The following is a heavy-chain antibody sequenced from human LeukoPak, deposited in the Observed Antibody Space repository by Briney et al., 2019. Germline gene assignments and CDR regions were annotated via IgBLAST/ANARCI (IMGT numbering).Heavy chain of an antibody. Sequence: RGSLRLSCVGAGFPLSDFHMSWIRQAPGEGLEWVSYITSGGGFKYYADSVEGRFSISRDDSKNSVFLQMNSLRVEDTAVYYCARVRPGSSGSYYRTSWGQGTLVTVSS. D-gene: IGHD3-22*01. CDR1: GFPLSDFH. CDR3: ARVRPGSSGSYYRTS. J-gene: IGHJ4*02. CDR2: ITSGGGFK. V-gene: IGHV3-11*04.